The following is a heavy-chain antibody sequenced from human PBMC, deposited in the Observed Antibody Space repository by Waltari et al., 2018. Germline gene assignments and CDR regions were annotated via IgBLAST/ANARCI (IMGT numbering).Heavy chain of an antibody. CDR2: ISYSGAS. Sequence: QVHLLESGPGLVKPSETLSLSCFVPGYSISSCFFWGWIRQAPGKGLEWIATISYSGASHYSPSLKSRVTIAADASKNPFSLKLTSVTAADTAMYYCARDGGNVVPLWGLGTAVTVSS. D-gene: IGHD2-15*01. V-gene: IGHV4-38-2*02. CDR1: GYSISSCFF. CDR3: ARDGGNVVPL. J-gene: IGHJ6*02.